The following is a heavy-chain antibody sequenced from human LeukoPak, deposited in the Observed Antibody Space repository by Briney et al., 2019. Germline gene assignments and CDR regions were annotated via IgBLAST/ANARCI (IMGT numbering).Heavy chain of an antibody. V-gene: IGHV3-7*01. CDR2: INQDGSEK. CDR3: ARDPYSGNYGNYYYYYMDV. D-gene: IGHD1-26*01. Sequence: PGGSLRLSCAASGFTFTTYWMTWVRQAPGKGLEWVANINQDGSEKYFVDSVKGRFTISRDNAKNSLYLQMNSLGPEDTAVYYCARDPYSGNYGNYYYYYMDVWGKGTTVTISS. J-gene: IGHJ6*03. CDR1: GFTFTTYW.